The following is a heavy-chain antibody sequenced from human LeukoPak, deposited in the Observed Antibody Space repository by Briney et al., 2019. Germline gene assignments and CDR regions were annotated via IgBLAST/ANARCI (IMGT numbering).Heavy chain of an antibody. CDR3: VREGYSRSWDLTYYYYYMDV. Sequence: SETLSLTCTVSGGSISSYYWSWIRQPPGEGLEWIGYIYYSGSTNYNPSLKSRVTISVDTSKNQFPLKLSSVTVADTAVYYCVREGYSRSWDLTYYYYYMDVWGKGTTVTVSS. V-gene: IGHV4-59*01. CDR1: GGSISSYY. D-gene: IGHD6-13*01. CDR2: IYYSGST. J-gene: IGHJ6*03.